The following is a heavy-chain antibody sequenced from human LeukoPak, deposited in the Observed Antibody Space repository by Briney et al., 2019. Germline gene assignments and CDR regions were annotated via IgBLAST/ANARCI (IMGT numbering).Heavy chain of an antibody. D-gene: IGHD2-15*01. J-gene: IGHJ4*02. V-gene: IGHV4-39*01. CDR2: IHYRGST. Sequence: SETLSLTCTVSGGTISTSAYYWGWFRRPPGKGLEWIGNIHYRGSTSYSPSLKSRVTISVDTSENQFSLKLSSVTAADTAVYYCARHVRSATYFDCWGQGTLVTVTS. CDR1: GGTISTSAYY. CDR3: ARHVRSATYFDC.